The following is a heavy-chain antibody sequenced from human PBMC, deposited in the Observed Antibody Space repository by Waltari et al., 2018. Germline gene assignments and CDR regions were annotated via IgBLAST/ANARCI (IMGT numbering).Heavy chain of an antibody. CDR1: GGTFSSYA. J-gene: IGHJ6*02. CDR2: IIPNRGIA. V-gene: IGHV1-69*04. D-gene: IGHD2-15*01. CDR3: ARDQCSGGSCYRTNYYYGMDV. Sequence: QVQLVQSGAEVKKPGSSVKVSCKASGGTFSSYAISWVRQAPGQGLEWMGRIIPNRGIANDGQKCQGRVTITADKSTSTAYMELSSLRSEDTAVYYCARDQCSGGSCYRTNYYYGMDVWGQGTTVTVSS.